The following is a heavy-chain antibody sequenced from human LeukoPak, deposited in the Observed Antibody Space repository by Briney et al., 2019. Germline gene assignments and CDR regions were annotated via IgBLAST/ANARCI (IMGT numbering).Heavy chain of an antibody. D-gene: IGHD4-17*01. V-gene: IGHV4-59*01. CDR3: VRAIYGDPYYFDY. Sequence: SETLSLTCTVSGGSISSYYWSWIRQPPGKGLEWIGYIYYSGSTNYNPSLKSRVTISVDTSKNQFSLKLSSVTAADTAVYYCVRAIYGDPYYFDYWGQGTLVTVSS. CDR1: GGSISSYY. J-gene: IGHJ4*02. CDR2: IYYSGST.